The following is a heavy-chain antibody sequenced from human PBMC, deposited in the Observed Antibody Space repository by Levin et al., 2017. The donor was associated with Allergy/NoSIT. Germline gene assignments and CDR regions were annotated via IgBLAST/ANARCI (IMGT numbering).Heavy chain of an antibody. CDR3: ARGGSYDYVWGSYRSPRRFDP. CDR1: GGSFSGYY. J-gene: IGHJ5*02. CDR2: INHSGST. D-gene: IGHD3-16*02. V-gene: IGHV4-34*01. Sequence: SETLSLTCAVYGGSFSGYYWSWIRQPPGKGLEWIGEINHSGSTNYNPSLKSRVTISVDTSKNQFSLKLSSVTAADTAVYYCARGGSYDYVWGSYRSPRRFDPWGQGTLVTVSS.